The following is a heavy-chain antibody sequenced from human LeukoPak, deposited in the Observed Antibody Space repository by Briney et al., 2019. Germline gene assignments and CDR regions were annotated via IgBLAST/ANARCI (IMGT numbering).Heavy chain of an antibody. CDR1: GGSISSFY. D-gene: IGHD6-13*01. CDR2: IYYSGST. J-gene: IGHJ5*01. V-gene: IGHV4-59*01. CDR3: ARGSGYSSSWYDS. Sequence: SETLSLTCTVSGGSISSFYWSWIRRPPGKGLQWIGYIYYSGSTDYNPSLKSRVTISVDTSKNQFSLKLSSVTAADTAVYYCARGSGYSSSWYDSWGQGTLVTVSS.